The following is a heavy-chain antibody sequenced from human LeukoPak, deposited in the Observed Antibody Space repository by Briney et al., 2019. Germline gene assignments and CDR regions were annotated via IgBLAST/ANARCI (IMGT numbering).Heavy chain of an antibody. CDR3: AKASGYSFGHFDY. D-gene: IGHD5-18*01. CDR1: GFTFDDYA. V-gene: IGHV3-9*01. Sequence: GGSLRLSCAASGFTFDDYAMHWVRHAPGKGLEWVSDIIWNGGRTGYADSVKGRFTISRDNAKNSLYLQMNNLRPEGTALYYCAKASGYSFGHFDYWGQGTLVTVSS. J-gene: IGHJ4*02. CDR2: IIWNGGRT.